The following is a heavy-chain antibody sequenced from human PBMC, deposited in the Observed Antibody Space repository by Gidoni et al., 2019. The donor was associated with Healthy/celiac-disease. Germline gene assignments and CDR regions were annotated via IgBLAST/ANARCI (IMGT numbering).Heavy chain of an antibody. CDR3: AKDRNSWYGVREFDY. CDR1: GITFDDYA. CDR2: ISWNSGSI. D-gene: IGHD6-13*01. Sequence: EVQLVESGGGLVQPGRSLRLSCAASGITFDDYAMHWVRQAPGKGLEWVSGISWNSGSIGYADSVKGRFTISRDNAKNSLYLQMNSLRAEDTALYYCAKDRNSWYGVREFDYWGQGTLVTVSS. J-gene: IGHJ4*02. V-gene: IGHV3-9*01.